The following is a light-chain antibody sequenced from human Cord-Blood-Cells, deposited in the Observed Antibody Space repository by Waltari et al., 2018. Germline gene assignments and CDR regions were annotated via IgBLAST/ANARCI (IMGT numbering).Light chain of an antibody. V-gene: IGLV2-14*01. Sequence: QSALTQPASVSGSPGQSITISCTGTSSDVGGYNYVSWYQQHPGKATKLMIYDGSKRPSXXSYRLSGSKSENAASLTISVIQAEDEADYYCSSYTSSSTKVFGGGTKLTVL. CDR1: SSDVGGYNY. J-gene: IGLJ3*02. CDR3: SSYTSSSTKV. CDR2: DGS.